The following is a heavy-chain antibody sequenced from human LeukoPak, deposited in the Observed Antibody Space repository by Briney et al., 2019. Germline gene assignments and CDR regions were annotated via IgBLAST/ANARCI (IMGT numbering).Heavy chain of an antibody. J-gene: IGHJ5*02. D-gene: IGHD1-7*01. CDR3: ARRRLGGNWNSKEGAWFDP. CDR1: GGSFSGYY. CDR2: INHGGST. V-gene: IGHV4-34*01. Sequence: PSETLSLACAVYGGSFSGYYWRWLRQPPGKGREGRREINHGGSTNYNPSLKRRVTISVDTSKNQFSLKLSSVTDADTAVYYCARRRLGGNWNSKEGAWFDPWGQGTLVTVSS.